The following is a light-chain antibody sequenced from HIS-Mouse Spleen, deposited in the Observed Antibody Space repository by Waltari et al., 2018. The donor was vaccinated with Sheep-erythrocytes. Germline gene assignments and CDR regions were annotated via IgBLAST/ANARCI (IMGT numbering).Light chain of an antibody. CDR2: DAS. CDR3: QQRSIWYT. J-gene: IGKJ2*01. Sequence: EIVLTESPATLSLSPGERATLSCRASQRVSSYLAWYQQKPGQAPRLLIYDASNRATGIQARFSGSGSGTDFTLTISGLEPEDFAVYYCQQRSIWYTFGQGTKLEIK. V-gene: IGKV3-11*01. CDR1: QRVSSY.